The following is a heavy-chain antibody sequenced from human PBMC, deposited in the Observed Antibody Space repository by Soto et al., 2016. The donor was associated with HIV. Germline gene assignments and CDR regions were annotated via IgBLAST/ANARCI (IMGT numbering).Heavy chain of an antibody. CDR1: GFTVSSSY. D-gene: IGHD3-22*01. V-gene: IGHV3-66*01. Sequence: EVQLVESGGGLVQPGGSLRLPCAASGFTVSSSYMSWVRQTPGKGLEWVSVIYSGGNTYYANSVKGRFTISRDNSNNTLYLQMNSLRAEDTAVYYCARDRPGYSDRSGSSVGVGYFENWGQGNLVTVSS. CDR3: ARDRPGYSDRSGSSVGVGYFEN. CDR2: IYSGGNT. J-gene: IGHJ4*02.